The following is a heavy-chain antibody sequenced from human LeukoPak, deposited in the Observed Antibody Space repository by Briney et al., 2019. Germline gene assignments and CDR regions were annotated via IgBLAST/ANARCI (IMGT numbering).Heavy chain of an antibody. D-gene: IGHD6-13*01. CDR2: INHSGST. J-gene: IGHJ5*02. CDR3: ARGRGVGYSSSWPLNNWFDP. V-gene: IGHV4-34*01. CDR1: GGSFSGYY. Sequence: SETLSLTCAVYGGSFSGYYWSWIRQPPGQGLEWIGEINHSGSTNYNPSLTSRVTISVDTSKNQFSLELSSVPAAVTAGYDCARGRGVGYSSSWPLNNWFDPWGQGTLVTVSS.